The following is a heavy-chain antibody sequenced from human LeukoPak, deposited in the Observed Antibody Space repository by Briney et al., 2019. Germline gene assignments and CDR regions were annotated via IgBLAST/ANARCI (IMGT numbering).Heavy chain of an antibody. Sequence: SGTLSLTCAVSGGSISSSNWWSWVRQPPGKGLEWIGEIYHSGSTNYNPFLKSRVTISVDKSKNQFSLKLSSVTAADTAVYYCARETRDYYGSGSYSFDYWGQGTLVTVSS. J-gene: IGHJ4*02. CDR3: ARETRDYYGSGSYSFDY. V-gene: IGHV4-4*02. CDR1: GGSISSSNW. D-gene: IGHD3-10*01. CDR2: IYHSGST.